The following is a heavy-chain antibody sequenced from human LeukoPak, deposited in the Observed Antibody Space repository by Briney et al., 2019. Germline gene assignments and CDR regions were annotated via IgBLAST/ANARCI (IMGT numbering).Heavy chain of an antibody. D-gene: IGHD3-22*01. Sequence: GGSLRLSCAASGFTFSSYAMSWVRQAPGKGLEWVSAISGSGGSTYYADSVKGRSTISRDNSKNTLYLQMNSLRAEDMAVYYCAKARGNYYDSSGYYYFDYWGQGTLVTVSS. V-gene: IGHV3-23*01. CDR1: GFTFSSYA. J-gene: IGHJ4*02. CDR2: ISGSGGST. CDR3: AKARGNYYDSSGYYYFDY.